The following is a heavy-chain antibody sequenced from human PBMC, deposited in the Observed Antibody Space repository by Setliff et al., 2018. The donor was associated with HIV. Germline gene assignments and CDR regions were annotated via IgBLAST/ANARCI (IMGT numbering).Heavy chain of an antibody. D-gene: IGHD2-2*01. CDR1: GFTFSNYW. J-gene: IGHJ4*02. CDR3: ARGNFIVPGSREFDS. Sequence: PGGSLRLSCAASGFTFSNYWMHWVRQPPGKGLVWVSRINSDGSTTNYADSVKGRFTIFRDDAKDTLYLQMTSLRAGDTGFYYCARGNFIVPGSREFDSWGQGTQVTVSS. V-gene: IGHV3-74*01. CDR2: INSDGSTT.